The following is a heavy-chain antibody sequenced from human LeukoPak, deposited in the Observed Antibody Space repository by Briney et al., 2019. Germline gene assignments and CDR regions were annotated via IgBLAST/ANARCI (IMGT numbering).Heavy chain of an antibody. CDR1: GDSISSYY. D-gene: IGHD3-22*01. J-gene: IGHJ6*02. CDR2: IYYSGST. Sequence: PSETLSLTCTVSGDSISSYYWSWIRQPPGKGLEWIGCIYYSGSTNYNPSLKSRVTISVDTSKNQFSLKLSSVTAADTAVYYCARVGYDSSGYLYGMDVWGQGTTVTVSS. CDR3: ARVGYDSSGYLYGMDV. V-gene: IGHV4-59*01.